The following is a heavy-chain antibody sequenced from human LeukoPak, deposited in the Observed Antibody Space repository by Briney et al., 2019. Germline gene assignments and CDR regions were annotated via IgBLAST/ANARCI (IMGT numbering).Heavy chain of an antibody. V-gene: IGHV4-59*08. J-gene: IGHJ4*02. CDR3: ARHGQNDGYPLDY. D-gene: IGHD5-24*01. CDR1: GGSVSGYY. Sequence: SETLSLTCTVSGGSVSGYYWSWIRQPPGKGLEWIAYIHYSGSTNYNPPLKSRLTISVDTSKNQLSLKLNSVTDADTAVYYCARHGQNDGYPLDYWGQGTLVSVSS. CDR2: IHYSGST.